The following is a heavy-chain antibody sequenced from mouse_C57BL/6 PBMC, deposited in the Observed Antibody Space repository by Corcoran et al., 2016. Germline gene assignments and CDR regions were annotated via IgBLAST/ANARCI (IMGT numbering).Heavy chain of an antibody. D-gene: IGHD2-1*01. CDR3: ARWGYGNYGGDYAMDY. J-gene: IGHJ4*01. CDR2: INPNNGGT. CDR1: GYTFTDYN. Sequence: EVQLQQSGPELVKPGASVKIPCKASGYTFTDYNMDWVKQSHGKSLEWIGDINPNNGGTIYNQKFKGKATLTVDKSSSTAYMELRSLTSEDTAVYYCARWGYGNYGGDYAMDYWGQGTSVTVSS. V-gene: IGHV1-18*01.